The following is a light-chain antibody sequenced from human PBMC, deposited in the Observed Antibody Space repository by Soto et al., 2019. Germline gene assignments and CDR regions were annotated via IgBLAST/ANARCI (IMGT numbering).Light chain of an antibody. CDR2: AAS. V-gene: IGKV1-12*01. Sequence: DIQMTQSPSSVSASVGDRVTLTCRASQDISSWLAWYQQKPGKAPNLLIYAASSLQSGVPSRFSGSGSGTDFPLPISSLQPEDFAAYYCQQGNSFPVTFGPGTRLEIK. J-gene: IGKJ5*01. CDR1: QDISSW. CDR3: QQGNSFPVT.